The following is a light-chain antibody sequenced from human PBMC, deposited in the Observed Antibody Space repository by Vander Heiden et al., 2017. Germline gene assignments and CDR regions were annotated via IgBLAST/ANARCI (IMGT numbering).Light chain of an antibody. Sequence: DIVMTQYPDSLAVSLGARASVNCKSSQTLLKSSNNKNYLAWYQHKPGQPPKLLIYWASTRQSGVPDRFSGGGSGTDYTLTISSLQAEDVAVYYCQQYVTIPLTFGGGTKVEIK. CDR3: QQYVTIPLT. J-gene: IGKJ4*01. CDR1: QTLLKSSNNKNY. CDR2: WAS. V-gene: IGKV4-1*01.